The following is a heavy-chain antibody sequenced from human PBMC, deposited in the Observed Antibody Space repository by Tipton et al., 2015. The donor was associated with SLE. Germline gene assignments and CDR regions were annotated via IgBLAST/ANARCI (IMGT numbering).Heavy chain of an antibody. Sequence: SLRLSCAASGFTFSSYAMSWVRQAPGKGLEWVSAISGSGCSTYYADSVKGRFTISRDNSKNTLYLQMNSLRAEDTAVYYCAKFWPRYCSGGSCLDAFDIWCEETIVTVSS. CDR3: AKFWPRYCSGGSCLDAFDI. J-gene: IGHJ3*02. CDR1: GFTFSSYA. V-gene: IGHV3-23*01. CDR2: ISGSGCST. D-gene: IGHD2-15*01.